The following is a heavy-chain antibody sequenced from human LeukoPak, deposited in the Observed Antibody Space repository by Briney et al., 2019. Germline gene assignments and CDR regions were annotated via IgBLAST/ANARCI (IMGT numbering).Heavy chain of an antibody. Sequence: SETLSLTCTVSGDSINNNYWSWIRQPPGKGLEWIGYIYDSGSTKYNPSLKSRVTFSVDTSKNLFSLKLTSLTAADTAVYYCARVMYASGSGFDYWGQGTLVTVSS. D-gene: IGHD3-10*01. CDR1: GDSINNNY. CDR3: ARVMYASGSGFDY. CDR2: IYDSGST. J-gene: IGHJ4*02. V-gene: IGHV4-59*01.